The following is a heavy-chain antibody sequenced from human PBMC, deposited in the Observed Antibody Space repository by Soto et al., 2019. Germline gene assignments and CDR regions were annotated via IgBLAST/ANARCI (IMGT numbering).Heavy chain of an antibody. J-gene: IGHJ4*02. Sequence: QVQLVESGGGVVQPGRSLRLSCAASGFIFSNYVMYWVRQAPGKGLEWVAFMSYDGTTKYYADSVKGRFTISRDKSKNTLYMQMNNLRPQDTGVYYCSREVLWSRYFDYWGQGTLVTVSS. V-gene: IGHV3-30-3*01. CDR3: SREVLWSRYFDY. D-gene: IGHD2-21*01. CDR2: MSYDGTTK. CDR1: GFIFSNYV.